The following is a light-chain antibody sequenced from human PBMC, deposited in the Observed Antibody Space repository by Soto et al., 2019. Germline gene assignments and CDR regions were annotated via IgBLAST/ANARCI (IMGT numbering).Light chain of an antibody. CDR3: QSYDSSLSAVV. Sequence: QSVLTQPPSVSGAPGQRVTISCTGSSSNIGAGYDVHWYQQLPGTAPKLLIYDNSNRPSGVPDRVSGSKSGTSASLAITGLQAADEADYYCQSYDSSLSAVVFGGGTKLTVL. J-gene: IGLJ2*01. CDR1: SSNIGAGYD. CDR2: DNS. V-gene: IGLV1-40*01.